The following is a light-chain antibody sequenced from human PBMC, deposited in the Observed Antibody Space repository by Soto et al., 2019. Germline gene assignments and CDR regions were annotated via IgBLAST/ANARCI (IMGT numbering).Light chain of an antibody. CDR3: QSYDASLNIYV. CDR2: ANS. Sequence: QSVLTQPPSVSGAPGQRVTISCTGSSSNIGANYDVHWYQQVLGTAPKLLMYANSFRPSGVPDRFSGSKSGTSASLAITGRQAEDEADYYCQSYDASLNIYVFGTGTKVTVL. V-gene: IGLV1-40*01. J-gene: IGLJ1*01. CDR1: SSNIGANYD.